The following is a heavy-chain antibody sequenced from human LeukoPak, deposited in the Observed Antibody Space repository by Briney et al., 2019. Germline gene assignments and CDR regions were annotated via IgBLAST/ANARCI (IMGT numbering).Heavy chain of an antibody. CDR3: ARDRGSYWDGGNDY. Sequence: GGSLRLSCAASGFXFSSYGMHWVRQAPGKGLEWVAVIWYDGSNKYYAYSVKGRFTISRDNSKNTLYLQMNSLRAEDTAVYYCARDRGSYWDGGNDYWGQGTLVTVSS. CDR1: GFXFSSYG. V-gene: IGHV3-33*01. CDR2: IWYDGSNK. D-gene: IGHD1-26*01. J-gene: IGHJ4*02.